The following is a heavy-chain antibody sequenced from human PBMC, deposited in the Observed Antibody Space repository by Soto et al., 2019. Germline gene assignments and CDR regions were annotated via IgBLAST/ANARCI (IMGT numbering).Heavy chain of an antibody. CDR2: ISSYGRAT. Sequence: GGSLRLSCSDSVFTLTSYAMHWVRHAPGKGLEFVSAISSYGRATYYSDSVKGRFTISRDTPKKTMFLKMNSLETEDTAVFFCEVQHGDYNANQGYFDYWGQGTLVTVSS. D-gene: IGHD3-10*01. J-gene: IGHJ4*02. V-gene: IGHV3-64D*06. CDR1: VFTLTSYA. CDR3: EVQHGDYNANQGYFDY.